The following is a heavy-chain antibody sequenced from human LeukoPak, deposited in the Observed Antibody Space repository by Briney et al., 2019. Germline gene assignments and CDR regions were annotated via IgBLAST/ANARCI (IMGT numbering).Heavy chain of an antibody. CDR1: GGTFISYA. D-gene: IGHD3-22*01. Sequence: SVKVSCKASGGTFISYAISWVRQAPGQGLEWMGGIIPIFGTANYAQKFQGRVTITADESTSTAYMELSSLRSEDTAVYYCASYYYDSSGYYSFDYWGQGTLVTVSS. CDR3: ASYYYDSSGYYSFDY. V-gene: IGHV1-69*13. CDR2: IIPIFGTA. J-gene: IGHJ4*02.